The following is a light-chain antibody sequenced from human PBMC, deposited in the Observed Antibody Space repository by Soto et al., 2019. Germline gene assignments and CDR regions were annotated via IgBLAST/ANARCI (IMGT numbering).Light chain of an antibody. J-gene: IGKJ4*01. CDR2: AAS. CDR3: PQRVYWPR. Sequence: EIVLTQSPATLSLSPGERATLSCTASQSISTYLAWYQQKPGQAPRLLVYAASYRATGIPARFSGSGSGTDFTLTISSLQPEDSAVYSCPQRVYWPRFGGGTSVEIK. V-gene: IGKV3-11*01. CDR1: QSISTY.